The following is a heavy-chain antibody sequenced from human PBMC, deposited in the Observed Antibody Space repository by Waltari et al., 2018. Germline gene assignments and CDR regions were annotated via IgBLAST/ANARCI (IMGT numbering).Heavy chain of an antibody. CDR1: GFTFSSYS. V-gene: IGHV3-48*01. CDR2: ISSSSSTI. Sequence: EVQLVESGGGLVQPGGSLRLSCAASGFTFSSYSMNWVRQAPGKGLEWVSYISSSSSTIYYADSVKGRFTISRDNAKNSRYLQMNSLRAEDTAVYYCARVGQQQWLFVWGTFDYWGQGTLVTVSS. CDR3: ARVGQQQWLFVWGTFDY. D-gene: IGHD6-19*01. J-gene: IGHJ4*02.